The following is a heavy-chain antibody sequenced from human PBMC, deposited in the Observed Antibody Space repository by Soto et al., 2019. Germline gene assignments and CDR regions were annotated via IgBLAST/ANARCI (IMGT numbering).Heavy chain of an antibody. CDR2: ITRDGGRT. CDR3: ARGSEVWFGEFWV. J-gene: IGHJ4*02. Sequence: EVQLVESGGGFVQPGGSLRLSCAASGFIFSNSAMHWVRQPPGEGLEYVASITRDGGRTQYADSVRARFTISRDNSKNTLYLQMGSLRAEDMAVYYCARGSEVWFGEFWVWGQGTLVTVSS. CDR1: GFIFSNSA. D-gene: IGHD3-10*01. V-gene: IGHV3-64*07.